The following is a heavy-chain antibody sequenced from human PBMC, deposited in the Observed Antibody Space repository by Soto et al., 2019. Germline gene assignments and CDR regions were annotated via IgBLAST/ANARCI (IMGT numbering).Heavy chain of an antibody. CDR1: GGSISSRGYY. CDR3: ARYQDATMFDY. Sequence: SETLSLTCTVSGGSISSRGYYWGWIRQSPGKGLEWIGSIENTGRTQYNPSLKSRVTMSVDTSKNQFSLTLNSVTAADTAVYYCARYQDATMFDYWGQGTLVTVSS. D-gene: IGHD2-2*01. J-gene: IGHJ4*02. CDR2: IENTGRT. V-gene: IGHV4-39*01.